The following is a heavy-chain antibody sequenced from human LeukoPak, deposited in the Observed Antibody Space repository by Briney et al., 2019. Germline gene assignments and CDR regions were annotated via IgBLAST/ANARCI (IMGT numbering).Heavy chain of an antibody. CDR1: GFTFSSYG. CDR2: IRDDGNNK. D-gene: IGHD3-3*01. CDR3: AKEISTIFGVVIEYYFDY. Sequence: GGSLRLSCAASGFTFSSYGMHWVRLAPGKGLEWVAFIRDDGNNKFYPDSVKGRFTISRDNSKNTLYLQMNSLRAEDTAVYYCAKEISTIFGVVIEYYFDYWGQGTLVTVSS. V-gene: IGHV3-30*02. J-gene: IGHJ4*02.